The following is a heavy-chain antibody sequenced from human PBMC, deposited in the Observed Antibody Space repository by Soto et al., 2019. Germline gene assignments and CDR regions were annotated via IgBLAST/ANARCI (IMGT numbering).Heavy chain of an antibody. CDR2: IYSSGTT. V-gene: IGHV4-4*07. Sequence: SETLSLTCTVSGDSINTYHWSWIRHPAGKGLEWIGRIYSSGTTNYNPSLKSRVTMSVDTSKNQFSLKLTSVTAADTAVYYCARGFHDSTSKWGGYFDYWGQGTLVTVSS. J-gene: IGHJ4*02. CDR3: ARGFHDSTSKWGGYFDY. CDR1: GDSINTYH. D-gene: IGHD3-22*01.